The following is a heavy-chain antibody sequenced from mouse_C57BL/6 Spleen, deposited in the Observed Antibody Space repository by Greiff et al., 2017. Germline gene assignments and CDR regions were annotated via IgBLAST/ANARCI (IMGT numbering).Heavy chain of an antibody. J-gene: IGHJ3*01. Sequence: QVQLQQSGAELARPGASVKLSCKASGYTFTSYGISWVKQRTGQGLEWIGEIYPRSGNTYYNEKFKGKATLTADKSSSTAYMELRSLISEDSAVYFCAPIYDGSWFAYWGQGTLVTVSA. CDR3: APIYDGSWFAY. D-gene: IGHD2-3*01. CDR1: GYTFTSYG. V-gene: IGHV1-81*01. CDR2: IYPRSGNT.